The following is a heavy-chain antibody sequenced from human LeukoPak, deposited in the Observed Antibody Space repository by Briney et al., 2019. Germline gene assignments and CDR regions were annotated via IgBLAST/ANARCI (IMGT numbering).Heavy chain of an antibody. CDR2: IYHGGST. V-gene: IGHV4-38-2*01. J-gene: IGHJ2*01. CDR3: GSVRSNWYFDL. CDR1: GYSISSDYY. Sequence: SETLSLTCVVSGYSISSDYYWGWIRQPPGKGLEWIGSIYHGGSTYFIPPFQSRVTISVDTSKNQFSLKLTSVTAADTAVYYCGSVRSNWYFDLCGRGTLVTVSS.